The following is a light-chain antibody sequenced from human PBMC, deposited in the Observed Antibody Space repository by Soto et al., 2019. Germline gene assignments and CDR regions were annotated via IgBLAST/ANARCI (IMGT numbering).Light chain of an antibody. CDR2: GAS. Sequence: ESVMTASLATRSASTGQRATLSCRSSQSISSNLAWYQQKPGQAPRLLIYGASTRATGLPARFSGSGSGTEFTLTISTLQSEDFAIYYCQHYNNWPPLTFGQGTKVDIK. V-gene: IGKV3-15*01. J-gene: IGKJ1*01. CDR1: QSISSN. CDR3: QHYNNWPPLT.